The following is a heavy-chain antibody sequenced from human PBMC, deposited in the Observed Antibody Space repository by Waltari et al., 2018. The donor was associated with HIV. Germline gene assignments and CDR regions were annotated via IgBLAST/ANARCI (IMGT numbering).Heavy chain of an antibody. CDR2: INPKTGNP. Sequence: QVQLVQSGSELKAPGASVKVSCKASGYTFTTYGINWVRQAPGQGLEWMGWINPKTGNPTYAQGFTGRFVFSLDTSVTSAYLQITSLRSEDTAVYYCGRSPGRSVDYWGQGTLVTVFS. J-gene: IGHJ4*02. CDR1: GYTFTTYG. V-gene: IGHV7-4-1*02. D-gene: IGHD3-10*01. CDR3: GRSPGRSVDY.